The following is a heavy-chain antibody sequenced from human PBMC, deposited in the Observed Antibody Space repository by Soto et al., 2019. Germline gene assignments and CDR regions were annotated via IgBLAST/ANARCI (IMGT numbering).Heavy chain of an antibody. CDR2: ISSSGGTT. D-gene: IGHD4-17*01. CDR3: AKGHLGDYGYFDY. J-gene: IGHJ4*02. V-gene: IGHV3-23*01. Sequence: GGSLRLSCAASGFTFSNYAMTWVRQAPGKELEWVSTISSSGGTTYYADSVKGRFTISRDKSKNTLYLQMNSLRAEDTAVYYCAKGHLGDYGYFDYWGQGTLVTVSS. CDR1: GFTFSNYA.